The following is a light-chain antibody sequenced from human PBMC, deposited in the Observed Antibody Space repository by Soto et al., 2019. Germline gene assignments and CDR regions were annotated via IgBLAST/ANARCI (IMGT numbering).Light chain of an antibody. CDR1: QSVSSSY. Sequence: EIVLTQSPGTLSLSPGERATLSCMASQSVSSSYLAWYQQKPGQAPRLIIYGASSRATGIPDRFSGSGSGTDFTLTISRLEPEDFAVYYWQQYGSSRFTFGPGTKVDIK. CDR3: QQYGSSRFT. J-gene: IGKJ3*01. V-gene: IGKV3-20*01. CDR2: GAS.